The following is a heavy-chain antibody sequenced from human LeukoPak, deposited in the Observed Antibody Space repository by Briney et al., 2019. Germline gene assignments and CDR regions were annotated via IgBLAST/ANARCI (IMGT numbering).Heavy chain of an antibody. CDR2: TYYSGSV. V-gene: IGHV4-39*01. J-gene: IGHJ4*02. CDR3: ARRVATSGNFFDY. CDR1: GGAINRRNYY. Sequence: SETLSLTCTVVGGAINRRNYYWGWIRQSPGKGLEWIGSTYYSGSVNNNPSLQSRVTISVDTSRNQFSLKLTSVAAADTAVYYCARRVATSGNFFDYWGPGTLVTVS. D-gene: IGHD3-3*01.